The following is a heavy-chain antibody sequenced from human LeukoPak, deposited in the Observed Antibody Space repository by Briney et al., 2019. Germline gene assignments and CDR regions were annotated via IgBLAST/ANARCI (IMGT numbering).Heavy chain of an antibody. CDR3: ARGRRYCSSTSCYAFFDY. CDR2: INHSGST. Sequence: SETLSLTCAVYGGSFSGYYWSWIRQPPGKGLEWIGEINHSGSTNYNPSLKSRVTISVDTSKNQFSLKLSSVTAADTAVYCCARGRRYCSSTSCYAFFDYWGQGTLVTVSS. CDR1: GGSFSGYY. D-gene: IGHD2-2*01. V-gene: IGHV4-34*01. J-gene: IGHJ4*02.